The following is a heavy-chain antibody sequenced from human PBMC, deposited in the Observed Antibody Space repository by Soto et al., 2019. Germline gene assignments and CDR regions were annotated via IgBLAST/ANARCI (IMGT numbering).Heavy chain of an antibody. D-gene: IGHD2-15*01. V-gene: IGHV4-31*03. J-gene: IGHJ5*02. CDR2: IYHSGTT. CDR1: GGSISSGGYY. Sequence: QVQLQESGPGLVKPSQTLSLTCTVSGGSISSGGYYWSWIRQHPGKGLEWIGYIYHSGTTYYNPSRKSRVTISVEPSKNQCSLKLTSVTAADTAVYSCARVSGTPLLGWFDPWGQGTLVTVSS. CDR3: ARVSGTPLLGWFDP.